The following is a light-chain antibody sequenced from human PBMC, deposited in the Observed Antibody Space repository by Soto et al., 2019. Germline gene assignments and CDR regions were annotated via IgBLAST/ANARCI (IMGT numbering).Light chain of an antibody. CDR1: SSDVGGYNY. J-gene: IGLJ2*01. V-gene: IGLV2-14*01. Sequence: QSALTQPASVSGSPGQSVTISCTGTSSDVGGYNYVSWYQHHPGKAPKLMLYGVSDRPSGISNRFSGSKSGNTASLTISGLQAEDEADYYCGSYTSSITLIFGGGTKLTVL. CDR2: GVS. CDR3: GSYTSSITLI.